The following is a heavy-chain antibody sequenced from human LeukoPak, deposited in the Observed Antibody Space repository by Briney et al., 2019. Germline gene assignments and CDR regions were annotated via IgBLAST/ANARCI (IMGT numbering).Heavy chain of an antibody. CDR3: ARRPYSDTSGRLSDV. D-gene: IGHD3-22*01. V-gene: IGHV3-48*02. CDR2: IGSSGSPT. J-gene: IGHJ6*02. CDR1: GFAFSSYN. Sequence: GGSLRLSCAASGFAFSSYNMNWVRQAPGKGLEWFSYIGSSGSPTHYADSVGGRFTISRDNAKNSLYLQMNSLRDEDTAVYFCARRPYSDTSGRLSDVWGQGTTVTVSS.